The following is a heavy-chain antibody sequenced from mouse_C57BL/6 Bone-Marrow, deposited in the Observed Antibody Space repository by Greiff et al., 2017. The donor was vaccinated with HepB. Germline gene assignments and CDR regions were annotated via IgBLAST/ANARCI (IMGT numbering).Heavy chain of an antibody. D-gene: IGHD3-2*02. CDR1: GYTFTDYY. Sequence: VQLQQSGPELVKPGASVKISCKASGYTFTDYYMNWVKQSHGKSLEWIGDINPNNGGTSYNQKFKGKATLTVDKSSSTAYMALRSLTSEDSAVYYCAKGSSGGQYYFDYWGQGTTLTVSS. CDR2: INPNNGGT. J-gene: IGHJ2*01. V-gene: IGHV1-26*01. CDR3: AKGSSGGQYYFDY.